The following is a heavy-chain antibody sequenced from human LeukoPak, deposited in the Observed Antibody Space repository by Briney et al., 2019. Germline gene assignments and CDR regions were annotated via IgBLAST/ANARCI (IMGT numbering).Heavy chain of an antibody. CDR1: GFTFGHYG. CDR3: ARESAVATGAFDY. CDR2: ITGSGDIS. V-gene: IGHV3-48*01. Sequence: GGSLRLSCVASGFTFGHYGISWVRQAPGKGLEWVSHITGSGDISHYADSVQGRFTISRDNDKNSLFLQMSSLRGEDTAVYYCARESAVATGAFDYWGRGTLVTVSS. J-gene: IGHJ4*02. D-gene: IGHD5-12*01.